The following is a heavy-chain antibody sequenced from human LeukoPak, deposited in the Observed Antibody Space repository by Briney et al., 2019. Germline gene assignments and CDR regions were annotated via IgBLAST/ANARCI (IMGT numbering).Heavy chain of an antibody. CDR1: GFTFSSYE. CDR2: ISSSGSTI. CDR3: ARDRSGYSGYAFFDY. J-gene: IGHJ4*02. Sequence: TGGSLRLSCAASGFTFSSYEMNWVRQAPGKGLEWVSYISSSGSTIYYADSVKGRFTISRDNAKNSLYLQMSSLRAEDTAVYYCARDRSGYSGYAFFDYWGQGTLVTVSS. V-gene: IGHV3-48*03. D-gene: IGHD5-12*01.